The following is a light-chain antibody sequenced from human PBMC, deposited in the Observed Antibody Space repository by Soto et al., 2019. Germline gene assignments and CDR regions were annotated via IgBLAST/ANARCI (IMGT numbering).Light chain of an antibody. CDR3: QQDGSIPWT. V-gene: IGKV3-20*01. Sequence: EIVLTQSPGTLSLSPGERATLSCRATESVVSNYLAWYQLKPGQAPRLLIYDASSRATGIPDRFSGSGSGTDFTLTISRLEPEDFAVYYCQQDGSIPWTLGQGTKVDIK. CDR2: DAS. J-gene: IGKJ1*01. CDR1: ESVVSNY.